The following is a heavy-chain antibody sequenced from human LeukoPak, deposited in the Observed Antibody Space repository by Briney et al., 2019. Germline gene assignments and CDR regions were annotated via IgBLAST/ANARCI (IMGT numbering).Heavy chain of an antibody. V-gene: IGHV3-23*01. Sequence: GGSLRLSCAASGFTFSSYAMSWVRQAPGKGLEWVSAITGSGGSTYYADSVKGRFTISRDNSKNTLYLQLNSPRAEDTAVYYCSKYCRGGSCYTPGEQYYGMDVWGQGTTVTVSS. CDR2: ITGSGGST. CDR1: GFTFSSYA. CDR3: SKYCRGGSCYTPGEQYYGMDV. J-gene: IGHJ6*02. D-gene: IGHD2-15*01.